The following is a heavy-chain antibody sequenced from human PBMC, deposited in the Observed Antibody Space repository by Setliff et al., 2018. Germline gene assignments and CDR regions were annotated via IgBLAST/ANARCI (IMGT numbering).Heavy chain of an antibody. J-gene: IGHJ5*02. CDR3: ASNYDIHLYNWFDP. CDR1: GYTFTSYG. Sequence: SVKVSCKASGYTFTSYGISWVRQAPGQGLEWMGWISAIFGTANYAQKFQGRATITADESTSTAYMELSSLRSEDTAVYYCASNYDIHLYNWFDPWGQGTLVTVSS. V-gene: IGHV1-69*13. D-gene: IGHD3-9*01. CDR2: ISAIFGTA.